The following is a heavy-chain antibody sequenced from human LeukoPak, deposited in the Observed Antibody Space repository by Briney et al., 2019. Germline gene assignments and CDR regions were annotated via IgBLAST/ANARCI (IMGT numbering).Heavy chain of an antibody. CDR2: ISGSGGST. D-gene: IGHD3-16*01. Sequence: TGGSLRLSCAAAGFTFSSYAMSWVRQAPGKGLECVSAISGSGGSTYYADSVKGRFTISRDNSKNTLYLQMNSLRAEDTAVYYCAKLVSPRGAWGSTYYFDYWRQGTLVTVSS. CDR3: AKLVSPRGAWGSTYYFDY. J-gene: IGHJ4*02. V-gene: IGHV3-23*01. CDR1: GFTFSSYA.